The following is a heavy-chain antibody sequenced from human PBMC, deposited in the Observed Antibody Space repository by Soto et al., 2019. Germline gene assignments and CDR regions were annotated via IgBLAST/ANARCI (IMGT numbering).Heavy chain of an antibody. D-gene: IGHD1-26*01. Sequence: QVHLVESGGGLVQPGRSLRLSCATSGFTFINYGLHWVRQAPGKGLEWVAVIWYDGSNKYYADSVKGRFTISRDNSKNTVYLQMNSLRAEDTAVYYCARDKGMVGSDYWGQGTLVTVSS. CDR1: GFTFINYG. J-gene: IGHJ4*02. CDR3: ARDKGMVGSDY. V-gene: IGHV3-33*01. CDR2: IWYDGSNK.